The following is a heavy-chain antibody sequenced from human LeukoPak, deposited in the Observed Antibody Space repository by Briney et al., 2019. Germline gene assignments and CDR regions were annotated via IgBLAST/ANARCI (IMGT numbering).Heavy chain of an antibody. D-gene: IGHD3-22*01. CDR3: ARRRYDASGYYPSRGRYFDY. V-gene: IGHV4-34*01. CDR2: INHSGST. J-gene: IGHJ4*02. Sequence: SETLSLTCAVYGGPFSGYYWSWVRQPPEKGLEWIGEINHSGSTNYNPSLKSRVTRSVDTSKNQFSLELTSVTAADTAVYYCARRRYDASGYYPSRGRYFDYWGQGTLVTVSS. CDR1: GGPFSGYY.